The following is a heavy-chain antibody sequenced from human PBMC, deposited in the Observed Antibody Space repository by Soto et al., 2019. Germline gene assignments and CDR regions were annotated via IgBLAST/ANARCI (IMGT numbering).Heavy chain of an antibody. CDR3: ARDAAAAGYNWFDP. D-gene: IGHD6-13*01. J-gene: IGHJ5*02. CDR2: IIPILGIA. Sequence: QVQLVQSGAEVKKPGSSVKVSCKASGGTFSSYTISWVRQAPGQGLEWMGRIIPILGIANYAQKFQGRVTITADKSTSTVYMELSSLRSEDTAVYYCARDAAAAGYNWFDPWGQGTLVTVSS. CDR1: GGTFSSYT. V-gene: IGHV1-69*08.